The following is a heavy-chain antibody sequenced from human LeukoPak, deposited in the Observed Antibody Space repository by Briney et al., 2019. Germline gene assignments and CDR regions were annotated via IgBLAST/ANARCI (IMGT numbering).Heavy chain of an antibody. J-gene: IGHJ4*02. D-gene: IGHD3-22*01. CDR2: INHSGST. CDR3: ARGAYYHDSGGYFRGAEIDY. V-gene: IGHV4-34*01. CDR1: GGSFSGYY. Sequence: PSETLSHTCAVYGGSFSGYYWSGIRPPPGKGLEWIGEINHSGSTNYNPSLQSRVTISVDTSKNQFSLKLSSLTVADTAVYYCARGAYYHDSGGYFRGAEIDYWGQGTLVTVSS.